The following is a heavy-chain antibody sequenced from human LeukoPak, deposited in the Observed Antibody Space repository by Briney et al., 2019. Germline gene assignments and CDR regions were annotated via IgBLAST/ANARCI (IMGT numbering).Heavy chain of an antibody. D-gene: IGHD3-10*01. CDR3: ARIVLVQGVIYYDMDV. J-gene: IGHJ6*02. CDR1: GFTFSSYS. V-gene: IGHV3-48*04. Sequence: PGGSLRLSCAASGFTFSSYSMNWVRQAPGKGLEWLSYMSSSTSTIYSADSVKGRFTISRDNAKNSLYLQMSSLRAEDTAVYYCARIVLVQGVIYYDMDVWGQGTTVTVSS. CDR2: MSSSTSTI.